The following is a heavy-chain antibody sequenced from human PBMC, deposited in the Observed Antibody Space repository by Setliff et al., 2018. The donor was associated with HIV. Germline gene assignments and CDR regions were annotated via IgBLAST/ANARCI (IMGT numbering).Heavy chain of an antibody. V-gene: IGHV4-39*02. CDR2: IYYSGTT. CDR3: ARLLSTRTVGYYFDF. J-gene: IGHJ4*02. D-gene: IGHD1-26*01. Sequence: SETLSLTCSVSGGSISSTTYYWGWIRQRPGKGLEWIGTIYYSGTTYYNPSLKSRVTISVDTSKNHFSLELSSVTAADTAAYYCARLLSTRTVGYYFDFWGQGTLVTVPQ. CDR1: GGSISSTTYY.